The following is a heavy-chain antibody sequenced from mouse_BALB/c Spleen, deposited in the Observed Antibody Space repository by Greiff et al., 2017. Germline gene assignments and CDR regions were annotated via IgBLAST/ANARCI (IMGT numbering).Heavy chain of an antibody. V-gene: IGHV5-17*02. CDR3: ARFRGYDGYYFDY. J-gene: IGHJ2*01. D-gene: IGHD2-2*01. CDR1: GFTFSSFG. CDR2: ISSGSSTI. Sequence: EVQLVESGGGLVQPGGSRKLSCAASGFTFSSFGMHWVRQAPEKGLEWVAYISSGSSTIYYADTVKGRFTISRDNPKNTLFLQMTSLRSEDTAMYYCARFRGYDGYYFDYWGQGTTLTVSS.